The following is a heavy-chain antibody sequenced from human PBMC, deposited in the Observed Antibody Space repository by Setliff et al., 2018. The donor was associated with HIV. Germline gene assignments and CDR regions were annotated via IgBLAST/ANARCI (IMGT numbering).Heavy chain of an antibody. CDR3: ARSSQYGNLNWFDP. D-gene: IGHD6-6*01. CDR2: TYQTGTT. V-gene: IGHV4-38-2*01. CDR1: GFSINSGYY. J-gene: IGHJ5*02. Sequence: LSLTCAVSGFSINSGYYWGWIRQPPGKGLEWIGSTYQTGTTYYNPSLKSRVTISVDTSQNQFSLRLTSVTAADTAVYFCARSSQYGNLNWFDPWGRGTLVTVSS.